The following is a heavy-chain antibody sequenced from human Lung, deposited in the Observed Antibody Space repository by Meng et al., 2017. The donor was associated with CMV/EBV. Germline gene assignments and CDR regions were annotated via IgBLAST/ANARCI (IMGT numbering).Heavy chain of an antibody. CDR3: ARSDMIRGVVVLDY. CDR1: GYTFIAYA. V-gene: IGHV1-18*01. D-gene: IGHD3-10*01. CDR2: ISAYNGNT. Sequence: SVKVSCXASGYTFIAYAFSWVRQAPGQGHEWMGWISAYNGNTNYAQKVQGSVTMTTDTSTSTAYMELRSLRSDDTAVYYCARSDMIRGVVVLDYWGQGTLVTVSS. J-gene: IGHJ4*02.